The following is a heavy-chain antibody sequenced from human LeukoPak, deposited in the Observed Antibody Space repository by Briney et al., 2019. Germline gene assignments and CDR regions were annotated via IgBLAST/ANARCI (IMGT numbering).Heavy chain of an antibody. V-gene: IGHV5-51*01. CDR1: GYSFTSYW. D-gene: IGHD3-10*01. J-gene: IGHJ4*02. Sequence: GESLKISCKGSGYSFTSYWIGWVRQMPGKGLEWMGVIYPGDSDTKYSPSFQGQVTISADKSISTAYLQWSSLKASDTAMYYCARPFYSSGSHYFDYWGQGTLVTVSS. CDR2: IYPGDSDT. CDR3: ARPFYSSGSHYFDY.